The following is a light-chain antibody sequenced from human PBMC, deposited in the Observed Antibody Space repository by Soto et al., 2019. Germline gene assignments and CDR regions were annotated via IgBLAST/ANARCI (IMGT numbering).Light chain of an antibody. Sequence: ERVLTQSPATLSVSPGERATLSCSASQSVSSHLACYQQKPGQAPRLVIYDASTRATGIPARFSGSGPGTEFTLTISSLQSEDFAVYYCHQYDDWPQTFGQGTKV. CDR3: HQYDDWPQT. V-gene: IGKV3-15*01. CDR1: QSVSSH. J-gene: IGKJ1*01. CDR2: DAS.